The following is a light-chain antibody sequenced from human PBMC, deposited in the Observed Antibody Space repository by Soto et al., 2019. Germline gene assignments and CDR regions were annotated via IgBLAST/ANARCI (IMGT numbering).Light chain of an antibody. CDR3: EYYGTSIT. Sequence: EIVLTQSPGTLSLSPGERVTLSCRASQSISNNHLARYQQKPGQAPRLLIHGTSNRATGIPDRFSGSGSGTDFTLTFSRLEPEDFAVYYCEYYGTSITFGGGTKVDIK. V-gene: IGKV3-20*01. CDR2: GTS. J-gene: IGKJ4*01. CDR1: QSISNNH.